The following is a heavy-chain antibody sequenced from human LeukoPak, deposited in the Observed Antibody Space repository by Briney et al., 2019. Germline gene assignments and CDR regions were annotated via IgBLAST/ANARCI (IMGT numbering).Heavy chain of an antibody. CDR3: AVDRDGYIDY. V-gene: IGHV1-2*02. Sequence: ASVNVSCKASRYTFSGYYIHWVRQAPGQGLEWMGWINPNNGGTDYAQKFQGRVTMTRDTSISTAYMELSRLRSDDTAVYYCAVDRDGYIDYWGQGTLVTVSS. CDR1: RYTFSGYY. D-gene: IGHD5-24*01. J-gene: IGHJ4*02. CDR2: INPNNGGT.